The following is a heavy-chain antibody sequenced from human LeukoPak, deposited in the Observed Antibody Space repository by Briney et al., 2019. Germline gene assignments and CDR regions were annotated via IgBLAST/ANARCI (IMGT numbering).Heavy chain of an antibody. Sequence: PSETLSLTCTVSGGSISSGDYYWSWIRQPPGKGLEWIGYIYYSGSTNYNPSLRSRVTISVDTSKSQFSLNLSSVTAADTAVYYCARASDYGDHGGHYYYYGVDVWGQGTTVTVSS. J-gene: IGHJ6*02. V-gene: IGHV4-61*08. CDR3: ARASDYGDHGGHYYYYGVDV. CDR1: GGSISSGDYY. CDR2: IYYSGST. D-gene: IGHD4-17*01.